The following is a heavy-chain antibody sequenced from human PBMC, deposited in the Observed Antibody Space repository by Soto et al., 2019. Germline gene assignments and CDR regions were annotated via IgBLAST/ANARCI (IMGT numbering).Heavy chain of an antibody. Sequence: WASVKVSCKASGYTFTSYGISWVRQAPGQGLEWMGWISAYNGNTNYAQKLQGRVTMTTDTSTSTAYMELRSLRSDDTAVYYCARDGTYYYDSSGRGFDYWGQGTLVTVYS. CDR1: GYTFTSYG. V-gene: IGHV1-18*04. CDR2: ISAYNGNT. J-gene: IGHJ4*02. D-gene: IGHD3-22*01. CDR3: ARDGTYYYDSSGRGFDY.